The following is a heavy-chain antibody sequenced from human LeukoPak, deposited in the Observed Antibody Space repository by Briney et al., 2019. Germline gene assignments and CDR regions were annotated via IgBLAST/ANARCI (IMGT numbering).Heavy chain of an antibody. CDR3: ARQSPTGIVATIPFGY. D-gene: IGHD5-12*01. J-gene: IGHJ4*02. V-gene: IGHV3-30*02. CDR2: IRYDGSNK. CDR1: GFTFSSYG. Sequence: GGSLRLSCAASGFTFSSYGMHWVRQAPGKGLEWVAFIRYDGSNKYYADSVKGRFTISRDNSKNTLYLQMNSLRAEDTAVYYCARQSPTGIVATIPFGYWGQGTLVTVSS.